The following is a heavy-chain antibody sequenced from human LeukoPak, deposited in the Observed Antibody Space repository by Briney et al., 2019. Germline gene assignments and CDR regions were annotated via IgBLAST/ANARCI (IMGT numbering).Heavy chain of an antibody. CDR1: GVSISSDNW. V-gene: IGHV4-4*02. CDR3: ATRDQSRTYMAPPDY. J-gene: IGHJ4*02. Sequence: PSGTLSLTCTVCGVSISSDNWCTWLHHPPGKGLEWIGETHRSGDTKYNPSLRGRATISMDNSKNHLSLNLFSVTAADTAMYYCATRDQSRTYMAPPDYWGQGTLVTVSS. D-gene: IGHD5-24*01. CDR2: THRSGDT.